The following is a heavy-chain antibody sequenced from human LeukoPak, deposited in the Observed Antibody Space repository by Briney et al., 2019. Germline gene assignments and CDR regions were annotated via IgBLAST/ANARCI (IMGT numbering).Heavy chain of an antibody. V-gene: IGHV1-69*04. Sequence: ASVKVSCKASGYTFTSYGISWVRQAPGQGLEWMGRIIPILGIANYAQKFQGRVTITADKSTSTAYMELSSLRSEDTAVYYCARGSASDAFDIWGQGTMVTVSS. J-gene: IGHJ3*02. CDR3: ARGSASDAFDI. CDR2: IIPILGIA. CDR1: GYTFTSYG.